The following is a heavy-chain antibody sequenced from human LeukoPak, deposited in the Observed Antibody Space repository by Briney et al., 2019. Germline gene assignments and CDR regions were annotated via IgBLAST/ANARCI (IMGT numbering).Heavy chain of an antibody. CDR3: AKDDRWLQFCC. D-gene: IGHD5-24*01. V-gene: IGHV3-23*01. CDR2: ISRDGGDT. J-gene: IGHJ4*02. CDR1: GFTFNNCG. Sequence: GGSLRLSCAASGFTFNNCGMSWVRQAPGRGLEWVSAISRDGGDTFYADSVKGRFTISRDNSRNTLYLQMNSLRAEDTAVYYCAKDDRWLQFCCWGQGTLVTVSA.